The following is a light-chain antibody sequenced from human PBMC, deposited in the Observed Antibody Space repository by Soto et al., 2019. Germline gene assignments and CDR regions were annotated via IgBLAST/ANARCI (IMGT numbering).Light chain of an antibody. V-gene: IGLV2-14*01. J-gene: IGLJ2*01. Sequence: QSVLTQPASVSGSPGQSITISCTGTSSDIGGYNYVSWYQQHPGKAPKLMIYDVSYRPSGVSDRFSGSKSGNTASLTISGLQAEDEADYHCSSFATTTIPVFGGGTKLTAL. CDR3: SSFATTTIPV. CDR1: SSDIGGYNY. CDR2: DVS.